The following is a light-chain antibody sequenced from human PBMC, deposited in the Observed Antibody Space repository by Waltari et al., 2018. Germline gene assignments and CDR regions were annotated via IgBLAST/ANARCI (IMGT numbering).Light chain of an antibody. J-gene: IGKJ2*01. Sequence: DIQMTQSQSSLSASVGDRVTITCRPSQSISSYLNWYQQKPGKAPKLLSYAASSLQSGVPSRFSGSGSGTDFTLTISSLQPEDFATYYCQQSYSTLYTFGQGTKLEIK. CDR1: QSISSY. CDR2: AAS. V-gene: IGKV1-39*01. CDR3: QQSYSTLYT.